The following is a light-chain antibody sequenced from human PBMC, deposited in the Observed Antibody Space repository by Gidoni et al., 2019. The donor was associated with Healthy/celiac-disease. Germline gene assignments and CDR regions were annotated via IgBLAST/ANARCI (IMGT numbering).Light chain of an antibody. Sequence: HSALTQPASESGSPGQSITISCTGTSSDVGSYNLVSWYQQHPGKAPKLMIYEGSKRPSGVSNRFSGSKSGNTASLTISGLQAEDEADYYCCSYAGSSTVFGGGTKLTVL. CDR3: CSYAGSSTV. CDR2: EGS. V-gene: IGLV2-23*01. CDR1: SSDVGSYNL. J-gene: IGLJ2*01.